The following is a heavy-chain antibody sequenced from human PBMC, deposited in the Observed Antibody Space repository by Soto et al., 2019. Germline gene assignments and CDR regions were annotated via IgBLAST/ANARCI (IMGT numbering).Heavy chain of an antibody. CDR2: INAGNGNT. J-gene: IGHJ6*03. D-gene: IGHD3-10*01. V-gene: IGHV1-3*01. CDR3: ARDALGQYYYGSGQAGDYYMDV. Sequence: GASVKVSCKASGYTFTSYAMHWVRQAPGQRLEWMGWINAGNGNTKYSQKFQGRVTITRDTSASTAYMELSSLRSEDTAVYYCARDALGQYYYGSGQAGDYYMDVWGKGTTVTVSS. CDR1: GYTFTSYA.